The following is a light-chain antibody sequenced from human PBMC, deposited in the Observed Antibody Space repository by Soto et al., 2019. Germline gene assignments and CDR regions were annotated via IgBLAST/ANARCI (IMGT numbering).Light chain of an antibody. V-gene: IGKV4-1*01. CDR3: QQYYSTPRT. CDR1: QSVLYSSNNKNY. J-gene: IGKJ1*01. Sequence: DIVMTQSPDSLAVSLGERATINCKSSQSVLYSSNNKNYLAWYQQKPGQPPKLLIYWASTRESVVPDRFSGSRSGTDFTLTISSLQAEDVAVYYCQQYYSTPRTFGQGTKVQIK. CDR2: WAS.